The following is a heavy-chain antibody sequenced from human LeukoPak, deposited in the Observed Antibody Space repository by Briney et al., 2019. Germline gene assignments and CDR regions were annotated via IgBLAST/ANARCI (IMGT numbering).Heavy chain of an antibody. Sequence: SETLSLTCTVSGYSISSGYYWGWIRQPPGKGPEWIGSIYHSGSTYYNPSLKSRVTISVDTSNNQFSLKLSSVTAADTAVYYCARDFGFWSGYSSFDYWGQGTMVTVSS. CDR1: GYSISSGYY. J-gene: IGHJ4*03. CDR3: ARDFGFWSGYSSFDY. V-gene: IGHV4-38-2*02. CDR2: IYHSGST. D-gene: IGHD3-3*01.